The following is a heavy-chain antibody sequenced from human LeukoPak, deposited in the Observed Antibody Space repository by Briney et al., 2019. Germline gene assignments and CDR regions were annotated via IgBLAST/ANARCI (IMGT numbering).Heavy chain of an antibody. Sequence: GGSLRLSCAASGFTFSSYAMHWVRQAPGKGLEWVAGISGSGGSTYYADSVKGRFTISRDNSKKTLYLQMNSLRAEDTAVYYCAKDQYTYGSGRAYYCGQGTLVTVSS. J-gene: IGHJ4*02. CDR3: AKDQYTYGSGRAYY. CDR2: ISGSGGST. CDR1: GFTFSSYA. D-gene: IGHD3-10*01. V-gene: IGHV3-23*01.